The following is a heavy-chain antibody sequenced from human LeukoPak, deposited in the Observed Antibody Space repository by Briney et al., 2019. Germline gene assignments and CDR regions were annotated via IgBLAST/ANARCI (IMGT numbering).Heavy chain of an antibody. CDR2: ISAYNGNT. J-gene: IGHJ4*02. D-gene: IGHD2-15*01. Sequence: RASVKVSCKASGYTFTGYYMHWVRQAPGQGLEWMGWISAYNGNTNYAQKLQGRVTMTTDTSTSTAYMELRSLRSDDTAVYYCARDFGSGGRIDYWGQGTLVTVSS. CDR3: ARDFGSGGRIDY. CDR1: GYTFTGYY. V-gene: IGHV1-18*04.